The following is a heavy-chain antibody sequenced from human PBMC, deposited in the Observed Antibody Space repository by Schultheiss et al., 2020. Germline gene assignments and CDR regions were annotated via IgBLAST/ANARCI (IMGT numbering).Heavy chain of an antibody. Sequence: SQTLSLTCTVSGGSVSSGSYYWSWIRQPPGKGLEWIGYIYYSGSTYYNPSLKSRVTISVDTSKNQFSLKLSSVTAADTAVYYCARVHGGGGSWKGAFDYWGQGTLVTVSS. CDR1: GGSVSSGSYY. V-gene: IGHV4-31*03. CDR2: IYYSGST. D-gene: IGHD2-15*01. J-gene: IGHJ4*02. CDR3: ARVHGGGGSWKGAFDY.